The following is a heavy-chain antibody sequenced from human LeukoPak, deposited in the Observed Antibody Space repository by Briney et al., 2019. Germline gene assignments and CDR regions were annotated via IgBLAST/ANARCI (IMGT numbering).Heavy chain of an antibody. CDR2: IYRNGDT. Sequence: SETLSLTCVGSGSSIPSDFFWPWIRQPPEKGLEWIGCIYRNGDTYYNPSLNSRVAISIDTSKNQFSLRLSSVTAADTAVYYCARDSGWYYFDQRGQGTLVTVSS. CDR1: GSSIPSDFF. CDR3: ARDSGWYYFDQ. J-gene: IGHJ4*02. V-gene: IGHV4-38-2*02. D-gene: IGHD6-19*01.